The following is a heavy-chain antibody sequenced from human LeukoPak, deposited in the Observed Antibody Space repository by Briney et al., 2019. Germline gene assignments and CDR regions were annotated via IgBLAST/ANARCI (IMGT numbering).Heavy chain of an antibody. D-gene: IGHD7-27*01. V-gene: IGHV4-39*07. CDR2: VSHDGIT. J-gene: IGHJ4*02. Sequence: SETLSLTCTVSGGSINSALYYWAWIRQTPEQQLEWIGSVSHDGITKYSPSLGGRVSLSADTSKNAFFMEVHSVTAADTAVYYCARETGDLSFDYWGQGTLVTVSS. CDR3: ARETGDLSFDY. CDR1: GGSINSALYY.